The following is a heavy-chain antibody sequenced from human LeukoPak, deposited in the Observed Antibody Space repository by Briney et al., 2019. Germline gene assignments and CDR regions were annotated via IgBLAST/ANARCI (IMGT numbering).Heavy chain of an antibody. CDR1: GFYFRDHW. D-gene: IGHD3-16*01. CDR3: AKGGGLDV. CDR2: INHNGNVN. J-gene: IGHJ6*02. V-gene: IGHV3-7*03. Sequence: VQPGGSLRLSCAASGFYFRDHWMDWVRQAPGKGLEWVASINHNGNVNYYVDSVKGRFTISRDNAKNSLYLQMSNLRAEDTAVYSCAKGGGLDVWGQGATVTVSS.